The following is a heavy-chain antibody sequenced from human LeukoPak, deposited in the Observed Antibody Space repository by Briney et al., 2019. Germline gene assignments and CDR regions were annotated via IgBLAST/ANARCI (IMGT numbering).Heavy chain of an antibody. J-gene: IGHJ4*02. CDR3: AVTIRSGWSFDY. V-gene: IGHV4-34*01. D-gene: IGHD6-19*01. CDR2: INHSGST. CDR1: GGSFSGYY. Sequence: PSETLSLTCAVYGGSFSGYYWSWIRQPPGKGLEWIGEINHSGSTNYNPSLKSRVTISVDTPKNQFSLKLSSVTAADTAVYYCAVTIRSGWSFDYWGQGTLVTVSS.